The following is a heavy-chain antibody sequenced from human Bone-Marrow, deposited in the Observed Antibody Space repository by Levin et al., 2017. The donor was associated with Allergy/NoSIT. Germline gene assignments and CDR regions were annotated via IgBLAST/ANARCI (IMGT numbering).Heavy chain of an antibody. J-gene: IGHJ3*02. CDR2: IYYSGST. D-gene: IGHD6-13*01. Sequence: KPSETLSLTCTVSGGSISSSSYYWGWIRQPPGKGLEWIGSIYYSGSTYYNPSLKSRVTISVDTSKNQFSLKLSSVTAADTAVYYCARPIAAAGTGTFYAFDIWGQGTMVTVSS. CDR1: GGSISSSSYY. CDR3: ARPIAAAGTGTFYAFDI. V-gene: IGHV4-39*01.